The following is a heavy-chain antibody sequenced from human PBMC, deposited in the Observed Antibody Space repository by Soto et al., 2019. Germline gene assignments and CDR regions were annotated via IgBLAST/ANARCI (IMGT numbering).Heavy chain of an antibody. J-gene: IGHJ6*02. CDR1: GFTFSSYA. Sequence: PGGSLRLSCAASGFTFSSYAMHWVRQAPGKGLEWVAVISYDGSNKYYADSVKGRFTISRDNSKNTLYLQMNSLRAEDTAVYYCARDLWVGGCSSTSCKPPRGFYYYYYGMDVWGQGTTVTVSS. V-gene: IGHV3-30-3*01. D-gene: IGHD2-2*01. CDR3: ARDLWVGGCSSTSCKPPRGFYYYYYGMDV. CDR2: ISYDGSNK.